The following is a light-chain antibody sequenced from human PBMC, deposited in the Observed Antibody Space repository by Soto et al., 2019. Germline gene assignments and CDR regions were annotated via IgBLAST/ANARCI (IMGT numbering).Light chain of an antibody. J-gene: IGLJ3*02. V-gene: IGLV2-14*01. CDR1: SSDVGGYNY. CDR2: EVS. Sequence: QSAPTQPASVSGSPGQSITISCTGASSDVGGYNYVSWYQHHPGKAPKLMIYEVSNWPSGVSNRFSGSKSGNTASLSISGLQAEDEADYYCTSYTSTNTWVFGGGTKLTVL. CDR3: TSYTSTNTWV.